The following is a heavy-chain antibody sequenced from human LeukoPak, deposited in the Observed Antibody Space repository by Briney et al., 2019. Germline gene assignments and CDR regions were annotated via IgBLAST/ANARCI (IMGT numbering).Heavy chain of an antibody. D-gene: IGHD4-23*01. CDR1: GGSISSGAYY. Sequence: SETLSLTCTVSGGSISSGAYYWTWIRQHPGKGLEWIGYTHYSGSTYYNPSLKSRVTISVDTSKNQFSLKLSSMTAADTAVYYCARDWGPGGNSEGHWFDPWGQGTLVTVSS. V-gene: IGHV4-31*03. CDR2: THYSGST. J-gene: IGHJ5*02. CDR3: ARDWGPGGNSEGHWFDP.